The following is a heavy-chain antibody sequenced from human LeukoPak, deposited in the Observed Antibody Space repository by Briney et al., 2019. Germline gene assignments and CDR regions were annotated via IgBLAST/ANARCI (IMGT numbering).Heavy chain of an antibody. CDR2: INPNSGGT. V-gene: IGHV1-2*02. CDR1: GCTFTGYY. D-gene: IGHD2-2*01. CDR3: ARRAHSSTDAFDI. Sequence: ASVKVSCKASGCTFTGYYMHWVRQAPGQGLEWMGWINPNSGGTNYAQKFQGRVTMTRDTSISTAYMELSRLRSDDTAVYYCARRAHSSTDAFDIWGQGTMVTVSS. J-gene: IGHJ3*02.